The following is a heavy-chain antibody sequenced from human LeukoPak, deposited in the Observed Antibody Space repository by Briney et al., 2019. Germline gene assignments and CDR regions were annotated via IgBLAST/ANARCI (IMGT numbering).Heavy chain of an antibody. CDR2: IYSGGST. CDR1: GVTVSSNY. J-gene: IGHJ4*02. D-gene: IGHD3-10*01. Sequence: PGGSLRLSCAASGVTVSSNYMSWVRQAPGKGLGWVSVIYSGGSTYYADSVKGRFTISRDNSKNTLYLQMNSLRAEDTAVYYCARDSHYYGSGSYANLLFNYWGQGTLVTVSS. CDR3: ARDSHYYGSGSYANLLFNY. V-gene: IGHV3-66*01.